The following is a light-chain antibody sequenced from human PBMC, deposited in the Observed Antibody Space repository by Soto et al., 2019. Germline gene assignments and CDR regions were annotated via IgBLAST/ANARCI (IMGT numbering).Light chain of an antibody. J-gene: IGKJ5*01. CDR2: DAS. Sequence: EIVLTQSPATLSLSPGERATLSCGASQSVSSSYLAWYQQKPGLAPRLLIYDASSRATGIPDWFSGSVSGTDFTFTNSRLLPEDCAVYYGQQYGSSRVTFGQGTRLEI. CDR1: QSVSSSY. CDR3: QQYGSSRVT. V-gene: IGKV3D-20*01.